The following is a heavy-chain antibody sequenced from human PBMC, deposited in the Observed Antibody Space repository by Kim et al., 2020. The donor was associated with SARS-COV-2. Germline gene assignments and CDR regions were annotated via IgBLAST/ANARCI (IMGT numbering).Heavy chain of an antibody. D-gene: IGHD6-6*01. CDR3: ARDGEIEYSRSPEHYYYYGMDV. CDR1: GFTFSSYS. Sequence: GGSLRLSCAASGFTFSSYSMNWVRQAPGKGLEWVSYISSSSSTIYYADSVKGRFTISRDNAKNSLYLQMNSLRDEDTAVYYCARDGEIEYSRSPEHYYYYGMDVWGQGTTVTVSS. J-gene: IGHJ6*02. CDR2: ISSSSSTI. V-gene: IGHV3-48*02.